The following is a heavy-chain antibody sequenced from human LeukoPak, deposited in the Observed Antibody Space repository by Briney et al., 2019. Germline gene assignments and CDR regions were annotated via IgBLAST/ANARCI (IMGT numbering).Heavy chain of an antibody. D-gene: IGHD6-13*01. CDR3: ARDQIGSW. CDR1: GFTFSDYY. CDR2: ISGSSSHI. J-gene: IGHJ4*02. V-gene: IGHV3-11*06. Sequence: GGSLRLSCEASGFTFSDYYLGWIRQAPGKGLEWISYISGSSSHINYADSVKGRFTTSRDNAKKSVYLQMDSLRVEDTAVYYCARDQIGSWWGQGTLVIVSS.